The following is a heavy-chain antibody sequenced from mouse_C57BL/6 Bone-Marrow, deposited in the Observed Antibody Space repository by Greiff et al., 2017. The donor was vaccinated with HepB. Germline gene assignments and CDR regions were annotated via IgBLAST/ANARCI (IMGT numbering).Heavy chain of an antibody. CDR2: IYPGDGDT. J-gene: IGHJ3*01. D-gene: IGHD2-4*01. CDR1: GYAFSSSW. V-gene: IGHV1-82*01. Sequence: QQSGPELVKPGASVKISCKASGYAFSSSWMNWVKQRPGKGLEWIGRIYPGDGDTNYNGKFKGKATLTADKSSSTAYMQLSSLTSEDSAVYFCARLDDYDWFAYWGQGTLVTVSA. CDR3: ARLDDYDWFAY.